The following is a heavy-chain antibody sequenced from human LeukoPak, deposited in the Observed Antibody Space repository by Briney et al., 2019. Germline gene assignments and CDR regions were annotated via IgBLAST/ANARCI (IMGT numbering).Heavy chain of an antibody. CDR3: ARGRPHGNDY. D-gene: IGHD4-23*01. V-gene: IGHV3-74*01. CDR1: GFTFSSYW. Sequence: GGSLRLSCAASGFTFSSYWMNWVRQAPGKGLVWVSRIASDGSSTTYADSVKGQFSISRDNAKNTLYLQMNSLRVEDTAVYYCARGRPHGNDYWGQGTLVTVSS. CDR2: IASDGSST. J-gene: IGHJ4*02.